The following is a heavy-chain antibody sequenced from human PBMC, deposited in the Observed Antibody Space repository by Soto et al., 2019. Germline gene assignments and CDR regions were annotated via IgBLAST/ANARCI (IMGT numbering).Heavy chain of an antibody. CDR2: IANGDNHI. Sequence: EVPVVESGGGLVKPGGSLRLSCAASGFTFSEYSFLWVRQAPGKGLEWLSFIANGDNHIFYSDSVKGRFTISRDNAKNSVYLQLNSLRADDSAVYYCARENGHCTDACNRGAFDIWGQGTMVTVSS. CDR1: GFTFSEYS. D-gene: IGHD2-2*01. J-gene: IGHJ3*02. CDR3: ARENGHCTDACNRGAFDI. V-gene: IGHV3-21*01.